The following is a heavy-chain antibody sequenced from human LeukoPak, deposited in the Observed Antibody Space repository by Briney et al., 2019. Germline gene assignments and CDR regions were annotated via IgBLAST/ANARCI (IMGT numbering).Heavy chain of an antibody. CDR2: IWDDGSSK. D-gene: IGHD3-22*01. CDR1: GFSFSNYG. V-gene: IGHV3-33*03. J-gene: IGHJ4*02. Sequence: PGGSLRLSCSASGFSFSNYGMHWVRQAPGKGLQWVAVIWDDGSSKYYADSVKGRFTISRDNSKNPLYLQMNSLRTEDTALYYCAKDPHLGHYDSSGPPGGDYWGQGTLVTVSS. CDR3: AKDPHLGHYDSSGPPGGDY.